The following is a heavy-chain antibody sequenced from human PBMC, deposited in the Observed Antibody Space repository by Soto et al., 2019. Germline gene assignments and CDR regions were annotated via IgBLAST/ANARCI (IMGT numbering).Heavy chain of an antibody. D-gene: IGHD3-3*01. CDR1: GFTFSSYE. Sequence: GGSLRLSCAASGFTFSSYEMNWVRQAPGKGLEWVSYISSSGSTIYYADSVKGRFTISRDNAKNSLYLQMNSLRAEDTAVYYCARDMGHKYYDFWSGYPPGGYYYYGMDVWGQGTTVTVSS. CDR3: ARDMGHKYYDFWSGYPPGGYYYYGMDV. V-gene: IGHV3-48*03. J-gene: IGHJ6*02. CDR2: ISSSGSTI.